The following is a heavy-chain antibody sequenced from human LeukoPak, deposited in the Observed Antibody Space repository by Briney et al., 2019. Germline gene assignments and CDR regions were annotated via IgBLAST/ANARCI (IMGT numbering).Heavy chain of an antibody. CDR1: GGSISSYY. Sequence: PSETLSLTCTVSGGSISSYYWSWIRQPPGKGLEWIGYIYYSGSTNYNPSLKSRVTISVDTSKNQFSLKLSSVTAADTAVYYCARASYYYDSSEPLFDYWGQGTLVTVSS. CDR2: IYYSGST. D-gene: IGHD3-22*01. V-gene: IGHV4-59*08. J-gene: IGHJ4*02. CDR3: ARASYYYDSSEPLFDY.